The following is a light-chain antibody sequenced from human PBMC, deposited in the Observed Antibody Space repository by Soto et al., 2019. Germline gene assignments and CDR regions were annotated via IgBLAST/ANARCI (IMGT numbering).Light chain of an antibody. CDR2: GAS. Sequence: EIVLPQSPGTLSLSPREKAPLSCRASQSVSSSYLAWYQQKPGQAPRLLIYGASSRATGIPDRFSGSGSGTDFTLTISRLEPEDFAVYYCQQYGSSPFTFGPGTKVDIK. CDR1: QSVSSSY. J-gene: IGKJ3*01. V-gene: IGKV3-20*01. CDR3: QQYGSSPFT.